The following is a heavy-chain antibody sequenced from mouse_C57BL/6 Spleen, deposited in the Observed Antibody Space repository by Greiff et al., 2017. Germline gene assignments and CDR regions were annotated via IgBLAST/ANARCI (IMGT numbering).Heavy chain of an antibody. V-gene: IGHV1-52*01. CDR1: GYTFTSYW. D-gene: IGHD2-2*01. CDR2: IDPSDSET. J-gene: IGHJ4*01. Sequence: QVQLQQPGAELVRPGSSVKLSCKASGYTFTSYWMHWVKQRPIQGLEWIGNIDPSDSETHYNQKFKDKATLTVDKSSSTAYMQLSSLTSEDSAVYYCCFIYYGYDDAMDYWGQGTSVTVSS. CDR3: CFIYYGYDDAMDY.